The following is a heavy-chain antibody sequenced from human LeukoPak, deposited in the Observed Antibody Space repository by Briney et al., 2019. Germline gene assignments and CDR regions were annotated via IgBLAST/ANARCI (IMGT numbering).Heavy chain of an antibody. CDR1: GFPFTYTW. J-gene: IGHJ4*02. CDR2: IKGKSDGGTT. Sequence: SPGGSLRLSCAASGFPFTYTWMNWVRQAPGKGLEWVGHIKGKSDGGTTEYAAPVKGRFTISRDYSKSTLYLQMTSLNTDDTAVYYCSRGHYGRWGQGTLVTVSS. D-gene: IGHD3-10*01. CDR3: SRGHYGR. V-gene: IGHV3-15*01.